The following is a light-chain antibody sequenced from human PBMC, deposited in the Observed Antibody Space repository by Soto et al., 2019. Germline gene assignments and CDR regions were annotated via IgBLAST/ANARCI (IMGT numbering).Light chain of an antibody. V-gene: IGKV3-11*01. CDR2: DAS. Sequence: EIVLTQSPATLSLSPGERATLSCRASQSVFNYLAWYQQKPGQAPRLLIYDASDRATGIPARFTGSGSGTDFTLTSSSLEPEDFAVYYCQHRSNWPGTFGQGTKVEIK. CDR1: QSVFNY. J-gene: IGKJ1*01. CDR3: QHRSNWPGT.